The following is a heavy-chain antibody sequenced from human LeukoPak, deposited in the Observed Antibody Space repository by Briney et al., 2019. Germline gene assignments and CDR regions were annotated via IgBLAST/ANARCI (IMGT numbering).Heavy chain of an antibody. CDR1: GGTFSSYA. D-gene: IGHD2/OR15-2a*01. Sequence: SVKVSCKASGGTFSSYAISWVRQAPGQGLEWMGRIIPIFGTANYAQKFQGRVTITTGESTSTAYMELSSLRSEDTAVYYCARKDLGSMADDYWGQGTLVTVSS. V-gene: IGHV1-69*05. J-gene: IGHJ4*02. CDR3: ARKDLGSMADDY. CDR2: IIPIFGTA.